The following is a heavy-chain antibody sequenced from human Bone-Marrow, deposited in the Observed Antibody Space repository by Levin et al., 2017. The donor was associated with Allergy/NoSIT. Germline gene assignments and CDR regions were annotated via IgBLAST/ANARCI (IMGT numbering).Heavy chain of an antibody. CDR3: ARGSVKYSYGDAFDI. Sequence: GGSLRLSCTASGFTVGDYSMSWFRQAPGKGLEWICFIRSQGYGGTTEYAASVKGRFTISRDDSKGIAYLQMVSLTTDDTSVYYCARGSVKYSYGDAFDIWGQGTLVTVSS. CDR1: GFTVGDYS. J-gene: IGHJ3*02. CDR2: IRSQGYGGTT. D-gene: IGHD5-18*01. V-gene: IGHV3-49*03.